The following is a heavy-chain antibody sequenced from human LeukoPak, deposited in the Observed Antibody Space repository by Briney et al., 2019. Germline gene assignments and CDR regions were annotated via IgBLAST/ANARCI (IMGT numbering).Heavy chain of an antibody. CDR2: IRSDGSDK. CDR3: AKDIAAAGGPCAY. CDR1: GFTFSGYD. Sequence: GGSLRLSCAASGFTFSGYDMHWVRQAPGKGLEWVAPIRSDGSDKYYADSVKGRFTTSRDNSKNTVFLQMNSLRAEDTAVYYCAKDIAAAGGPCAYWGRGTLVTVSS. D-gene: IGHD6-13*01. V-gene: IGHV3-30*02. J-gene: IGHJ4*02.